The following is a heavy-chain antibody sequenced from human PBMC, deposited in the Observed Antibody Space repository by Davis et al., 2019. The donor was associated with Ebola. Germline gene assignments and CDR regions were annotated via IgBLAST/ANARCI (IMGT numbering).Heavy chain of an antibody. D-gene: IGHD2-15*01. CDR1: GYTFTGYY. J-gene: IGHJ6*03. CDR2: INPNSGGT. CDR3: ARDGGSSNWTYYYYYYYMDV. Sequence: ASVTVSCKASGYTFTGYYLHWVRQAPGQGLEWMGWINPNSGGTNYAQKFQGRVTMTRDTSISTAYMELSRLRSDDTAVYYCARDGGSSNWTYYYYYYYMDVWGKGTTVTVSS. V-gene: IGHV1-2*02.